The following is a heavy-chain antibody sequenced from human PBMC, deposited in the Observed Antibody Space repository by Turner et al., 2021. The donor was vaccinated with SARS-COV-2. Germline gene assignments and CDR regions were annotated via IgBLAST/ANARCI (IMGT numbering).Heavy chain of an antibody. Sequence: QVPLVQSGAEVKKPAASGKVSCKASGYTFTSYDINWVRQATGQGLEWMGWMNPDSGNTAYAQKFQGRVTITRNTSISTAYMELSSLRSEDTAVYYCARGGYCSSTSCSPYWYFDLWGRGTLVTVSS. D-gene: IGHD2-2*01. CDR3: ARGGYCSSTSCSPYWYFDL. CDR2: MNPDSGNT. V-gene: IGHV1-8*03. CDR1: GYTFTSYD. J-gene: IGHJ2*01.